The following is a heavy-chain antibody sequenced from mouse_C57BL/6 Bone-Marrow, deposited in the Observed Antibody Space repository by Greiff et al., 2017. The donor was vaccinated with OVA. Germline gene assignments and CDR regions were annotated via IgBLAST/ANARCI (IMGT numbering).Heavy chain of an antibody. V-gene: IGHV1-62-3*01. Sequence: QVQLKQPGAELVKPGASVKLSCKASGYTFTSYWMHWVKQRPGRGLEWIGRIDPNSGSTNYNEKFKSKATLTVDKSSSTAYMQLSSLTSEDSAVYYCARSPHYYGSSFRYFDVWGTGTTVTVSS. CDR3: ARSPHYYGSSFRYFDV. CDR2: IDPNSGST. J-gene: IGHJ1*03. D-gene: IGHD1-1*01. CDR1: GYTFTSYW.